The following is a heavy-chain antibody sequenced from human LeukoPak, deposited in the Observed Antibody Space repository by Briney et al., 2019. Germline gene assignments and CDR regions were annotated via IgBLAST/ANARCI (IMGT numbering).Heavy chain of an antibody. CDR2: INPNSGGT. CDR1: GYTFTGYY. J-gene: IGHJ4*02. CDR3: ARDRHIVVVPAAIDGDY. V-gene: IGHV1-2*02. Sequence: ASVKVSCKASGYTFTGYYMHWVRQAPGQGLEWMGWINPNSGGTNYAQKFQGRVTMTRDTSISTACMELSRLRSDDTAVYYCARDRHIVVVPAAIDGDYWGQGTLVTVSS. D-gene: IGHD2-2*01.